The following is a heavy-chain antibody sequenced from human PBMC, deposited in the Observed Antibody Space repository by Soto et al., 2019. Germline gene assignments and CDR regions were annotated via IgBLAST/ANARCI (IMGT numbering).Heavy chain of an antibody. Sequence: ASVKVSCKASGGTFNNYPITWVRQAPGQGLEWMGGSIPIFGTANYAQKFQGRVTISVDESTSTAYMELSSLRSEDTAVYYCARGRGYSGDDHYYYFDMDVWGQGTTVTVS. V-gene: IGHV1-69*13. D-gene: IGHD5-12*01. CDR1: GGTFNNYP. J-gene: IGHJ6*02. CDR3: ARGRGYSGDDHYYYFDMDV. CDR2: SIPIFGTA.